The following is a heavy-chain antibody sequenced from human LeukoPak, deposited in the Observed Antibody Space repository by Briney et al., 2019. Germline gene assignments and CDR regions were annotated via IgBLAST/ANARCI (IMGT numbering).Heavy chain of an antibody. J-gene: IGHJ4*02. CDR1: GFTFSHYS. CDR2: IFYDGSSK. Sequence: PGGSLRLSCVASGFTFSHYSMHWVRQALGKGLEWVAVIFYDGSSKDYADSVKGRFTISRDNSKRPLYLQMNSLRDEDTAMYYCARDGLTGTTDGTLDFWGQGTLVTVSS. V-gene: IGHV3-30-3*01. D-gene: IGHD1-20*01. CDR3: ARDGLTGTTDGTLDF.